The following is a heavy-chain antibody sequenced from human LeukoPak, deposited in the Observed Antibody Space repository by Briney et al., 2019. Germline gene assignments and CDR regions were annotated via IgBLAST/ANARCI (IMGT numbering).Heavy chain of an antibody. CDR2: IYPGDSDT. D-gene: IGHD3-22*01. CDR3: ARQGGGYYDSSGYYHHDY. V-gene: IGHV5-51*01. Sequence: GASLKISWKGAGYSFTSYWIGLVRQTPGKGLELRGIIYPGDSDTRYSPSFQGEVTISAAKSISTAYLQWSSLKASDTAMYYCARQGGGYYDSSGYYHHDYRGQGTLVTVSS. CDR1: GYSFTSYW. J-gene: IGHJ4*02.